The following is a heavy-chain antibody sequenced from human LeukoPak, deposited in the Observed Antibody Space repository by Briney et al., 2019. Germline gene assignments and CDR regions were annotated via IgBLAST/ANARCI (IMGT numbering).Heavy chain of an antibody. Sequence: PGGSLRLSCATSGFSLSRNGMHWVRQAPGQGLEWVAFILSDGSYEYYADSVKGRFTISRDTSRNTLFLQMNSLRTEDTAVYYCAKTERVVTIYRDFDDWGQGTLVTVSS. CDR1: GFSLSRNG. V-gene: IGHV3-30*02. CDR2: ILSDGSYE. CDR3: AKTERVVTIYRDFDD. D-gene: IGHD3-22*01. J-gene: IGHJ4*02.